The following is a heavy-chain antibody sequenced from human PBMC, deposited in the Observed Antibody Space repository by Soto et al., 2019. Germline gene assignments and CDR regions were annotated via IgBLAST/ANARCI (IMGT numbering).Heavy chain of an antibody. Sequence: SETLSLTCTVSGGSISSYYWSWIRQPPGKGLEWIGYIYYSGSTNYNPSLKSRVTISVDTSKNQFSLKLSAVTAADTAVYYCARTNYYDFWSGPPRDSWFDPWGQGTLVTVSS. D-gene: IGHD3-3*01. CDR1: GGSISSYY. CDR2: IYYSGST. V-gene: IGHV4-59*01. J-gene: IGHJ5*02. CDR3: ARTNYYDFWSGPPRDSWFDP.